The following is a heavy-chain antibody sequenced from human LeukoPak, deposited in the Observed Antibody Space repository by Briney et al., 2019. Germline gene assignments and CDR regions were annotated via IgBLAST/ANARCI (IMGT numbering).Heavy chain of an antibody. J-gene: IGHJ4*02. CDR3: TREVGSAFGIAAAGVPRFDY. CDR1: GFTFGDYA. D-gene: IGHD6-13*01. CDR2: IRSKAYGGTT. Sequence: GGSLRLSCTASGFTFGDYAMSWVRQAPGKGLEWVGFIRSKAYGGTTEYAASVKGRFTISRDDSKSIAYLQMNSLKTEDTAVYYCTREVGSAFGIAAAGVPRFDYWGQGTLVTVSS. V-gene: IGHV3-49*04.